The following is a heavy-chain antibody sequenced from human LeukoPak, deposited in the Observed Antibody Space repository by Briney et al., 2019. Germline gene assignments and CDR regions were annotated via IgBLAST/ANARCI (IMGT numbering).Heavy chain of an antibody. D-gene: IGHD3-22*01. CDR3: ATSGGPSYYYVSSGYL. J-gene: IGHJ4*02. Sequence: SVKVSCKASGGTFNSYAISWVRQAPGQGLEWMGGIIPIFGTTIYAQKFQGRVTMTEDTATDTAYMELSSLRSEDTAVYYCATSGGPSYYYVSSGYLWGQGTLVTVSS. CDR1: GGTFNSYA. CDR2: IIPIFGTT. V-gene: IGHV1-69*06.